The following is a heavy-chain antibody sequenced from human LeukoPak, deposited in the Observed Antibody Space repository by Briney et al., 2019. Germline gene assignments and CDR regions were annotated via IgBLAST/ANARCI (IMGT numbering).Heavy chain of an antibody. CDR1: GFTFSSYA. CDR2: ISYDGSNK. Sequence: PGRSLRLSCAASGFTFSSYAMHWVRQAPGKGLEWVAVISYDGSNKYYADSVKGRFTISRDNSKNTLYLQMNSLRAEDTAVYYCASPVGISYWGQGTLVTVSS. CDR3: ASPVGISY. V-gene: IGHV3-30-3*01. J-gene: IGHJ4*02. D-gene: IGHD2-21*01.